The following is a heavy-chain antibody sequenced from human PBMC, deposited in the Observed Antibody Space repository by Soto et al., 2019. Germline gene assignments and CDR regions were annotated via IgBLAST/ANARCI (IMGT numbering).Heavy chain of an antibody. Sequence: ASVKVSCKASGYTFTGYYMHWVRQAPGQGLEWMGWINPNSGGTNYAQKFQGRVTMTRDTSISTAYMELSRLRSDDTAVYYCARDEIVQAAIAYYGMDVWGQGTTVTVSS. CDR3: ARDEIVQAAIAYYGMDV. CDR1: GYTFTGYY. V-gene: IGHV1-2*02. D-gene: IGHD2-2*02. J-gene: IGHJ6*02. CDR2: INPNSGGT.